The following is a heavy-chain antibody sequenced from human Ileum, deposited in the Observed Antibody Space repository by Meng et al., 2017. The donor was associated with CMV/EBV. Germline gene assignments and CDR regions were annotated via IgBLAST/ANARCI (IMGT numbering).Heavy chain of an antibody. J-gene: IGHJ5*02. CDR3: ARLGAASGRYWFDP. CDR2: IKQDGSEN. Sequence: GESLKISCAASGFTFSNYWMSWVRQAPGKGLEWVANIKQDGSENYYVDSVKGRFTISRDNAKNSLYLQMNSLRAEDTAVYFCARLGAASGRYWFDPWGQGTLVTVSS. CDR1: GFTFSNYW. D-gene: IGHD6-13*01. V-gene: IGHV3-7*01.